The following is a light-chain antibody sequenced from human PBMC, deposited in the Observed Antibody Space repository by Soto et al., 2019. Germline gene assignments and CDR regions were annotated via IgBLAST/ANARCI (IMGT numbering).Light chain of an antibody. Sequence: EILMTQSPANLSVSPGERATFSCRASQSVSSNLAWYQQKPGQAPRLLIYGASTRATGIPARFSGSGSGTEFSLPISSLQSEDFAVYYCQQYNNWSPYTFGQGTKLEIK. CDR2: GAS. CDR1: QSVSSN. J-gene: IGKJ2*01. V-gene: IGKV3-15*01. CDR3: QQYNNWSPYT.